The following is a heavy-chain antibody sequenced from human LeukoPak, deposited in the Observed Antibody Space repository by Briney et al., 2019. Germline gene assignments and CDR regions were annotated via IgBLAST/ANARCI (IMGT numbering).Heavy chain of an antibody. CDR2: IWYDGSNK. V-gene: IGHV3-33*01. CDR1: GFTFSSYG. D-gene: IGHD6-6*01. CDR3: ARSSDYYYMAV. J-gene: IGHJ6*03. Sequence: GGSLRLSCAASGFTFSSYGMHWVRQAQGKGLEWVAVIWYDGSNKYYADSGKGRFTISRDNSKNTLYLQMNSLRAEDTAVYYCARSSDYYYMAVWGKGPTATVSS.